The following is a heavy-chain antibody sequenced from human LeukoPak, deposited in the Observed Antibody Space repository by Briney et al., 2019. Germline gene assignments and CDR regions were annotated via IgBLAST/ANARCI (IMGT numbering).Heavy chain of an antibody. CDR2: NIPILGIA. CDR3: ATRYCSSTSCPNWFDH. J-gene: IGHJ5*02. CDR1: GGTFSSYT. Sequence: ASVKVSCKASGGTFSSYTISWVRQAPGQGLEWMGRNIPILGIANYAQKFQGRVTITADKSTSTAYMELSSLRSEDTAVYYCATRYCSSTSCPNWFDHWGQGTLVTVSS. D-gene: IGHD2-2*01. V-gene: IGHV1-69*02.